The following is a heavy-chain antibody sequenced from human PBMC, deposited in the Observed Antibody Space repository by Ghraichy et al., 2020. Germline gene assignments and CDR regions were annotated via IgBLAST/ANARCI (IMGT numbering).Heavy chain of an antibody. CDR3: AKAVYSNYMYEAFDP. CDR2: ISGSGGST. CDR1: GFTFSSYA. J-gene: IGHJ5*02. D-gene: IGHD4-11*01. Sequence: GESLNISCAASGFTFSSYAMSWVRQAPGKGLEWVSAISGSGGSTYYADSVKGRFTISRDNSKNTLYLQMNSLRAEDTAVYYCAKAVYSNYMYEAFDPWGQGTLVTVSS. V-gene: IGHV3-23*01.